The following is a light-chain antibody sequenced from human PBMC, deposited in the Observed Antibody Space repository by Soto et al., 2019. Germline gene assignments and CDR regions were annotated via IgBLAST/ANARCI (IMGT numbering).Light chain of an antibody. CDR3: AAWDDSLNAVV. Sequence: QSVLTQPPSASGTPGQRVTISCSGSSSNIGSNTVNWYQQLPGTAPKLLIYSNNQRPSGVPDRFSGSKSGTSASLAISGLQSEDEADYYCAAWDDSLNAVVLGGGTKVTVL. V-gene: IGLV1-44*01. CDR1: SSNIGSNT. J-gene: IGLJ2*01. CDR2: SNN.